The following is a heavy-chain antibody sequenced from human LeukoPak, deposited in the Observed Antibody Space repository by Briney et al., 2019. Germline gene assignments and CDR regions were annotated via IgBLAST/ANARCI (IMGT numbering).Heavy chain of an antibody. J-gene: IGHJ3*02. CDR2: ISFGGDT. D-gene: IGHD1-26*01. Sequence: PSESLSLTCTVSGDSLNRRSYYWAWIRQPPGKGLEWIGSISFGGDTDHNPSLRSRVTITEDMSKNHFSLRLTSVTAADTAVYYCARHEGSLDAFDIWGQGTMVTVSS. V-gene: IGHV4-39*01. CDR3: ARHEGSLDAFDI. CDR1: GDSLNRRSYY.